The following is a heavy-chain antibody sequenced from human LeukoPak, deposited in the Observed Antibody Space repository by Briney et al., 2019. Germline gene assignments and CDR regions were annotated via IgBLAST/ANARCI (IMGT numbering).Heavy chain of an antibody. Sequence: AAVNVSCKASGYTFTGYYMHWVRQAPGQVLEWMGRINPNSGCTNYAQKFQGRVTMTRDSSICTAYMELTRLRSDDTAVYYCARGWAAAHNDFWGQGTLVTVSS. J-gene: IGHJ4*02. CDR1: GYTFTGYY. V-gene: IGHV1-2*06. CDR2: INPNSGCT. D-gene: IGHD6-13*01. CDR3: ARGWAAAHNDF.